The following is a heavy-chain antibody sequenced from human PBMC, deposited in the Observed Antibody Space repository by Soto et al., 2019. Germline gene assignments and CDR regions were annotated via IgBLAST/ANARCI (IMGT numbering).Heavy chain of an antibody. Sequence: GGSLRLSCTASGFTFGDYAMSWFRQAPGKGLEWVGFIRSKAYGGTTEYAASVKGRFTISRDDSKSIAYLQMNSLKTEDTAVYYCTRGIPGPYYDFWSGYSTHFDYWGQGTLVTVSS. CDR1: GFTFGDYA. CDR3: TRGIPGPYYDFWSGYSTHFDY. D-gene: IGHD3-3*01. J-gene: IGHJ4*02. V-gene: IGHV3-49*03. CDR2: IRSKAYGGTT.